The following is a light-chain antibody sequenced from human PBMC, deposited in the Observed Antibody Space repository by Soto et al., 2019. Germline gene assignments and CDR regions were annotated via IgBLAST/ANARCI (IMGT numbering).Light chain of an antibody. CDR1: SSNIGSHV. J-gene: IGLJ3*02. CDR3: AVWDDSLNGWV. CDR2: NNN. V-gene: IGLV1-44*01. Sequence: QSVLTQPPSASGTPGQRVTISCSGSSSNIGSHVVYWYQQLPGTAPKLLIYNNNQRPEGVPDRFSGSKSGTSASLAISGLQSEDEADYYCAVWDDSLNGWVFGGGTKLTVL.